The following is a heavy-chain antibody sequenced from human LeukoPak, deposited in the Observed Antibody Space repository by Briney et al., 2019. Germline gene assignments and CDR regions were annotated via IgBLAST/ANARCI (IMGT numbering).Heavy chain of an antibody. Sequence: PGGSLRLSCAASGFTFSSYSMNWVRQAPGKGLEWVSSISSSSSYIYYADSVKGRFTISRDNAKNSLYLQMNSLRAEDTAVYYCARDRETYYYDSSGVYWGQGTLVTVSA. CDR2: ISSSSSYI. V-gene: IGHV3-21*01. CDR1: GFTFSSYS. J-gene: IGHJ4*02. CDR3: ARDRETYYYDSSGVY. D-gene: IGHD3-22*01.